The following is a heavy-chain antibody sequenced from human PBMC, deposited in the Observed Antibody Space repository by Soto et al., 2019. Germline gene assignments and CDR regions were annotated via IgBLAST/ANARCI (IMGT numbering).Heavy chain of an antibody. J-gene: IGHJ4*02. V-gene: IGHV4-4*02. Sequence: SSETLSLTCAVSGGSFTSTNCWPWVRQPPGQRPEWIGEIYRTGSTTYNPALESRVSISLDKSENQLSLKVTSRTAADSAVYYCASRDPGTSVDYWGQGTLVTV. CDR2: IYRTGST. CDR3: ASRDPGTSVDY. D-gene: IGHD1-7*01. CDR1: GGSFTSTNC.